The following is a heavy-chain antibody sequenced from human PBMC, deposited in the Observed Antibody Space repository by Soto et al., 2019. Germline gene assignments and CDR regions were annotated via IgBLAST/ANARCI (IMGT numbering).Heavy chain of an antibody. J-gene: IGHJ4*02. CDR3: GRLARGAAGGTF. Sequence: PGGSLRFSCVASGFTFSSYYMMWARQVPGRGLEWLAKIKQDGSEKSYVDSVRGRFTISRDNTKESVYLQMDSLRADDTAVYFCGRLARGAAGGTFWGQGTLVTVSS. D-gene: IGHD6-13*01. V-gene: IGHV3-7*03. CDR1: GFTFSSYY. CDR2: IKQDGSEK.